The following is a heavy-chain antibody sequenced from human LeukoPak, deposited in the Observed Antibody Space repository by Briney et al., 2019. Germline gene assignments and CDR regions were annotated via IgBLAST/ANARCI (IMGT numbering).Heavy chain of an antibody. CDR2: ISSSSSTI. Sequence: SXXASGFTFSSYXMNWVRQAPGKXXEWXSYISSSSSTIYYADSVKGRFTISRDNAKNSLYLQMNSLRAEDTAVYYCAREEVAGHGMDVWGQGTTVTVSS. V-gene: IGHV3-48*04. J-gene: IGHJ6*02. CDR1: GFTFSSYX. CDR3: AREEVAGHGMDV. D-gene: IGHD6-19*01.